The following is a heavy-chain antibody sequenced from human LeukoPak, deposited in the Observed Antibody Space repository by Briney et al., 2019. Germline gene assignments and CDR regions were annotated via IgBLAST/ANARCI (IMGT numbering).Heavy chain of an antibody. D-gene: IGHD2-2*01. V-gene: IGHV4-34*01. CDR3: ARGVRSRGGYHGMDV. J-gene: IGHJ6*04. Sequence: SETLSLTCAVYGGPFSGYYWSWIRQPPGKGLEWIGEINHSGSTNYNPSLKSRVTISVDTSKNQFSLKLSSVTAADTAVYYCARGVRSRGGYHGMDVWGKGTTVTVSS. CDR2: INHSGST. CDR1: GGPFSGYY.